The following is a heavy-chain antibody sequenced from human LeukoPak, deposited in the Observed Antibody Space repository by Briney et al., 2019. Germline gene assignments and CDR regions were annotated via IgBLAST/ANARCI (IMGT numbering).Heavy chain of an antibody. J-gene: IGHJ4*02. CDR3: ARAYDFPEYYFDY. CDR2: IYTSGST. CDR1: GGSIGSGSYY. V-gene: IGHV4-61*02. Sequence: PSETLSLTCTVSGGSIGSGSYYWSWIRQPAGKGLEWIGRIYTSGSTNYNPSLKSRITISVDTSKNQFSLKLSSVTAADTAVYYCARAYDFPEYYFDYWGQGSLVTVSS. D-gene: IGHD3-3*01.